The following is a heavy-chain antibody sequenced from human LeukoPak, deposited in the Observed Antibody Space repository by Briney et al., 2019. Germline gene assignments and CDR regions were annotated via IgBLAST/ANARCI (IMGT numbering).Heavy chain of an antibody. V-gene: IGHV1-18*01. J-gene: IGHJ4*02. CDR3: ARVFTYVPTMVRGVIITLGDYFDY. Sequence: ASVKASCKASGYTFTSYGISWVRQAPGQGLEWMGWISAYNGNTNYAQKLQGRVTMTTDTSTSTAYMELRSLRSDDTAVYYCARVFTYVPTMVRGVIITLGDYFDYWGQGTLVTVSS. CDR1: GYTFTSYG. D-gene: IGHD3-10*01. CDR2: ISAYNGNT.